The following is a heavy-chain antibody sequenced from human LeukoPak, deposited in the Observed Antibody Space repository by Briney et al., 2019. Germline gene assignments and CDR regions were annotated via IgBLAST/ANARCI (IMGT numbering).Heavy chain of an antibody. J-gene: IGHJ6*02. CDR1: GGSFSGYY. D-gene: IGHD2-2*01. V-gene: IGHV4-59*10. CDR2: IHTSGST. Sequence: PSETLSLTCAVYGGSFSGYYWSWIRQPAGKGLEWIGRIHTSGSTNYNPSLKSRVTISVDTSKNQFSLKLSSVTAADTAVYYCARGLGVVVPAAAYYYYYGMDVWGQGTTVTVSS. CDR3: ARGLGVVVPAAAYYYYYGMDV.